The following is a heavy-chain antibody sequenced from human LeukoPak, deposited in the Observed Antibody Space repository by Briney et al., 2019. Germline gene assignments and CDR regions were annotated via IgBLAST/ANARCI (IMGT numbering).Heavy chain of an antibody. V-gene: IGHV3-7*01. CDR1: GFTFSSYW. D-gene: IGHD5-12*01. Sequence: GGSLRLSCAASGFTFSSYWMSWVRQAPGKGLEWVANIKQDVSQENYVESVKGRFTISRDNSKNTLYLQMNSLRAEDTAVYYCARGPSGYHNTGGQGTLVTVSS. J-gene: IGHJ4*02. CDR2: IKQDVSQE. CDR3: ARGPSGYHNT.